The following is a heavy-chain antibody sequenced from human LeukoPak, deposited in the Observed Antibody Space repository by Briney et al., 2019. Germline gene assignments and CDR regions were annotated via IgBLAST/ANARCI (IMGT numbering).Heavy chain of an antibody. V-gene: IGHV1-2*06. CDR3: AQMATMENVDY. D-gene: IGHD5-24*01. Sequence: ASVKVSRKASVYTFPVYYMHWVRPAPGQGLAWMGRIYPNSGGTKHTQKLQGRVTMPRDTSKSTAYMELSRLKSDDTAVYYCAQMATMENVDYWGKGTLVTVSS. CDR1: VYTFPVYY. J-gene: IGHJ4*02. CDR2: IYPNSGGT.